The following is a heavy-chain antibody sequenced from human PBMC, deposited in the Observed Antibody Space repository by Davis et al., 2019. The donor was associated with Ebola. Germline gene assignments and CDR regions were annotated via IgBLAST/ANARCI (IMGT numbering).Heavy chain of an antibody. V-gene: IGHV4-30-4*07. D-gene: IGHD2-15*01. CDR1: GGFVSSGGYS. J-gene: IGHJ4*02. CDR3: ARGGCSGGSCYSPDY. Sequence: SETLSLTCAVSGGFVSSGGYSWSWIRQPPGKGLEWIGYYYYTGSTYYNPSLKSRVTISVDTSKNQFSLKLSSVTAADTAVYYCARGGCSGGSCYSPDYWGQGTLVTVSS. CDR2: YYYTGST.